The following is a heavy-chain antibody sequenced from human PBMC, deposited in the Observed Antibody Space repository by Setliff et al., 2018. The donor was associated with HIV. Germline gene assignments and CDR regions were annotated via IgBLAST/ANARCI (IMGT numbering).Heavy chain of an antibody. CDR2: IYYNGNA. D-gene: IGHD5-12*01. V-gene: IGHV4-30-2*01. Sequence: SETLSLTCAVSGGSMRSSGYSWTWIRQAPGKGLEWVGYIYYNGNAYYNPSLKSRVTIPVDRSKNQFSLRLSSVTAADTAVYYCARHLYGGYTGGFDYWGQGTLVTVSS. CDR3: ARHLYGGYTGGFDY. CDR1: GGSMRSSGYS. J-gene: IGHJ4*02.